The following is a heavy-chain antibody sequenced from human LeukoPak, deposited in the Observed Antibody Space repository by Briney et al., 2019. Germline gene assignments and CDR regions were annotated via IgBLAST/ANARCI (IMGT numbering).Heavy chain of an antibody. CDR3: ARFLYSSSWSTITSLDY. J-gene: IGHJ4*02. D-gene: IGHD6-13*01. Sequence: SQTLSLTCAISGDSVSSNSAAWNWIRQSPSRGLEWLGRTYYRSKWYNDYAVSVKSRITINPDTSKNQFSLQLNSVTPEDTAVYYCARFLYSSSWSTITSLDYWGQGTLVTVSS. V-gene: IGHV6-1*01. CDR2: TYYRSKWYN. CDR1: GDSVSSNSAA.